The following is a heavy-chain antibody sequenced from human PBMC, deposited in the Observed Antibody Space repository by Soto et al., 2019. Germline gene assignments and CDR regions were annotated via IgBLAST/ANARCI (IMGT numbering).Heavy chain of an antibody. Sequence: EVQLVESGGGLVQPGRSLRLSCAASGFTFDDYAMHWVRQAPGKGLEWVSGISWNSGSIGYADSVKGRFTISRDNAKNSLYLQMNSLRAEDTALYYCAKYRGIAVAADSFDIWGQGTMVTVSS. CDR1: GFTFDDYA. D-gene: IGHD6-19*01. CDR2: ISWNSGSI. V-gene: IGHV3-9*01. CDR3: AKYRGIAVAADSFDI. J-gene: IGHJ3*02.